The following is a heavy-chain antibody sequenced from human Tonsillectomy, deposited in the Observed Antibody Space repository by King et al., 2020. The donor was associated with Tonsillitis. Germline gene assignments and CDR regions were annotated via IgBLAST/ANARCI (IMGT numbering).Heavy chain of an antibody. CDR2: INSDGIST. CDR3: ARARVVAVEFVY. Sequence: VQLVESGGGLVQPGGSLRLSCAASGFTFSSFWMHWVRQAPGKGLVWVSRINSDGISTSYADSVKGRFTISRDNAKNTLYLQMNSLRAEDTAVYYCARARVVAVEFVYWGQGTLVTVSS. D-gene: IGHD2-15*01. J-gene: IGHJ4*02. V-gene: IGHV3-74*01. CDR1: GFTFSSFW.